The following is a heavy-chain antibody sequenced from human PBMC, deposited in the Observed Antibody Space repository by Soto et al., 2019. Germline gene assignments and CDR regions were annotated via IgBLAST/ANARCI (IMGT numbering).Heavy chain of an antibody. CDR2: IYSTGTT. J-gene: IGHJ4*02. D-gene: IGHD3-10*01. Sequence: EVQLVESGGGLIQPGGSLKLSCAASGLTVGNNYMSWVRQAPGKGLEWVSLIYSTGTTKYADSVKGRFTVSRDNAKNTLYLQMNSLRAADTAVYYCAKDGRGSGSHYNSFGYWGQGTLVTVSS. CDR1: GLTVGNNY. CDR3: AKDGRGSGSHYNSFGY. V-gene: IGHV3-53*01.